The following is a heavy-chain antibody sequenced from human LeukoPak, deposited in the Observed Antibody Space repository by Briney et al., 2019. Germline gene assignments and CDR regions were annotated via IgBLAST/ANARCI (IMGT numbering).Heavy chain of an antibody. CDR2: IYYSGST. CDR1: GGSISSYY. J-gene: IGHJ4*02. D-gene: IGHD3-22*01. V-gene: IGHV4-59*06. Sequence: SETLSLTCTVSGGSISSYYWSWIRQHPGKGLEWIGYIYYSGSTYYNPSLKGRVTISVDTSKNQFSLKLSSVTAADTAVYYCARVGDSSGYYHFDYWGQGTLVTVSS. CDR3: ARVGDSSGYYHFDY.